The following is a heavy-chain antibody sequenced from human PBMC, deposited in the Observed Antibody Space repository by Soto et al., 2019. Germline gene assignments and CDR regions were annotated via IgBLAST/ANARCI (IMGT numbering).Heavy chain of an antibody. V-gene: IGHV1-69*01. Sequence: QVQLVQSGAEVKKPGSSVNVSCKASGGTFSSYRINWVRQAPGQGLEWVGGIVPIYRTADYAQKFQGRVTITADESARTAYMELRSLKSQDAAVYDCARDSGAKLSSSWGQGTLVTVSS. CDR2: IVPIYRTA. CDR3: ARDSGAKLSSS. CDR1: GGTFSSYR. D-gene: IGHD6-13*01. J-gene: IGHJ4*02.